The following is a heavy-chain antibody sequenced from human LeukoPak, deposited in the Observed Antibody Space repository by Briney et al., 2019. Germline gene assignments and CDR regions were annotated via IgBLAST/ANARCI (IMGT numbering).Heavy chain of an antibody. V-gene: IGHV1-2*02. Sequence: ASVKVSCKASGYTFTGYYMHWVRQAPGQGLEWMGWINTNSGGTNYAQKFQGRVTMTRDTSISTAYMELSRLRSVDTAVYYCASVGGSGSYNRYYYYMDVWGKGTTVTISS. CDR1: GYTFTGYY. CDR2: INTNSGGT. D-gene: IGHD3-10*01. J-gene: IGHJ6*03. CDR3: ASVGGSGSYNRYYYYMDV.